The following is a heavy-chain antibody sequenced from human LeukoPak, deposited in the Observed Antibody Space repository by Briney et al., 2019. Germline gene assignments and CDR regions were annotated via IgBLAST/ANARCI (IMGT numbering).Heavy chain of an antibody. Sequence: ASVKVSCKASGYTFTGYYMHWVRQAPGQGLEWMGWINPNSGGTNYAQKFQGRVTMTRDTSISTAYMELSRLRSDDTAVYYCATAGYCSSTSCYNWGQGTLVTVSS. J-gene: IGHJ4*02. CDR2: INPNSGGT. CDR3: ATAGYCSSTSCYN. CDR1: GYTFTGYY. D-gene: IGHD2-2*02. V-gene: IGHV1-2*02.